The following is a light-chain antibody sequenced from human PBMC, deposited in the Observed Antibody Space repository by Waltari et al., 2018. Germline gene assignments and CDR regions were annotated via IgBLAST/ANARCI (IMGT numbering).Light chain of an antibody. CDR2: GAS. CDR1: QTVSSNY. Sequence: IVLTQSPGTLSLSPGERATLSCRASQTVSSNYLAWYQQKPGQAPRLLIYGASRRATGIPDRFSGSGSGTDFTLTISRLETEDFAVYLCQQYGSTFGQGTKVEIK. J-gene: IGKJ1*01. CDR3: QQYGST. V-gene: IGKV3-20*01.